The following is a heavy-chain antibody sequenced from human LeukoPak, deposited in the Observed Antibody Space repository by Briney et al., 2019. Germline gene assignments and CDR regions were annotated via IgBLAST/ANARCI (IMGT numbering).Heavy chain of an antibody. Sequence: GGSLRLSCAASGFTFSSYWMHWVRQAPGKGLVWVSRISPDGSSTTYADSVKGRFTISRDNAKDTLYLQMNSLRADDTAVYYCAGHHQAYSRTYWGQGTLVTVSS. D-gene: IGHD2-21*01. V-gene: IGHV3-74*01. CDR2: ISPDGSST. CDR3: AGHHQAYSRTY. J-gene: IGHJ4*02. CDR1: GFTFSSYW.